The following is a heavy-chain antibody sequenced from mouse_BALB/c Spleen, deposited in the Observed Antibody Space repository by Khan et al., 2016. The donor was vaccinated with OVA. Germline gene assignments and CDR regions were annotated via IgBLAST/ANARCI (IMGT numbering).Heavy chain of an antibody. V-gene: IGHV3-2*02. J-gene: IGHJ3*01. CDR1: DYSITSDYA. D-gene: IGHD3-3*01. Sequence: EVQLQESGPGLVKPSQSLSLTCTVTDYSITSDYAWNWIRQFPGNKLEWMGYINYSGRTSYSPYLKSRISITRDTSKNQFFLQLNSVTTEDTATYFCARGRAYWGQGTLVTVSA. CDR2: INYSGRT. CDR3: ARGRAY.